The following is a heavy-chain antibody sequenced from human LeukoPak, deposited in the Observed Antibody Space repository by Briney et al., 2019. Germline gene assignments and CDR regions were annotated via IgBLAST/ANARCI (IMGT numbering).Heavy chain of an antibody. Sequence: ASVKVSCKASGYTFTSYDINWVRQATGQGLEWMGWINPNSGGTNYAQKFQGRVTMTRDTSISTAYMELSRLRSDDTAVYYCARGGYYYDSSGYHGDYWGQGTLVTVSS. J-gene: IGHJ4*02. CDR1: GYTFTSYD. D-gene: IGHD3-22*01. V-gene: IGHV1-2*02. CDR2: INPNSGGT. CDR3: ARGGYYYDSSGYHGDY.